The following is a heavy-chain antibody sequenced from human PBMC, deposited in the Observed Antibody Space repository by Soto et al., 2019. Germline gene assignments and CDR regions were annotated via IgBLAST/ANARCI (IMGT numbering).Heavy chain of an antibody. Sequence: QVQLQESGPGLVKPSDTLSLTCAVPGYSISSSNWWGWIRQPPGKGLEWIGYIYYSGTTYYNPSLQSRVTMSVDTSKNQFSLKLTSVTAVDTAVYYCARREIQGPIDYWGQGTLVTVSS. CDR3: ARREIQGPIDY. V-gene: IGHV4-28*01. CDR2: IYYSGTT. CDR1: GYSISSSNW. J-gene: IGHJ4*02. D-gene: IGHD1-26*01.